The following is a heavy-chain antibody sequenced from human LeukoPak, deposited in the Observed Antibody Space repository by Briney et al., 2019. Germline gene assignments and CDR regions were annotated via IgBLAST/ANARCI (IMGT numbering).Heavy chain of an antibody. CDR2: ISYDGSNK. Sequence: PGRSLRLSCAASGFTFSSYAMHWVRQAPGKGLEWVAVISYDGSNKYYADSVKGRFTISRDNSKNTLYLQMNSLRAEDTAVYYCARALITIFCLDVWGQGTTVTVSS. J-gene: IGHJ6*02. CDR3: ARALITIFCLDV. D-gene: IGHD3-9*01. CDR1: GFTFSSYA. V-gene: IGHV3-30-3*01.